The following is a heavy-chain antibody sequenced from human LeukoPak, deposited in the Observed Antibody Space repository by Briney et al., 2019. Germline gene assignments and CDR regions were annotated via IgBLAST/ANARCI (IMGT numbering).Heavy chain of an antibody. J-gene: IGHJ4*02. Sequence: GSSVKVSCKASGGTFSSYAISWVRQAPGQGLEWMGGIIPIFGTANYAQKFQGRLTITADKSTRTAYMELSSLRSEDTAVYYCAREYYYGSGALRYFDYWGQGTLVTVSS. D-gene: IGHD3-10*01. CDR3: AREYYYGSGALRYFDY. CDR2: IIPIFGTA. V-gene: IGHV1-69*06. CDR1: GGTFSSYA.